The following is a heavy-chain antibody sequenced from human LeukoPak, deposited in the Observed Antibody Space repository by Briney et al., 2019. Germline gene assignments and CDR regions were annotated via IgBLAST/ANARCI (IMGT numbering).Heavy chain of an antibody. CDR3: ARAGAWFGELFLDY. Sequence: SVNVSCKGSGATFRSYAISWVWHAPRQGLELMGGIIPIFGTATYAQKFQGRVTITADESTSTAYMELSSVRAEDTAVYYCARAGAWFGELFLDYWGQGTLVTVSS. J-gene: IGHJ4*02. D-gene: IGHD3-10*01. CDR1: GATFRSYA. CDR2: IIPIFGTA. V-gene: IGHV1-69*13.